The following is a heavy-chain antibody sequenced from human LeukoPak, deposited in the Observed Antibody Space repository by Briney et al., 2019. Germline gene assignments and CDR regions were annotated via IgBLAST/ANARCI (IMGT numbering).Heavy chain of an antibody. CDR2: IYYSGGT. V-gene: IGHV4-39*01. CDR1: GGSISSSSYY. CDR3: ARHQIIAARPIDY. Sequence: KASETLSLTCTVSGGSISSSSYYWGWIRQPPGKGLEWIGSIYYSGGTYYNPSLKSRVTISVDTSKNQFSLKLSSVTAADTAVYYCARHQIIAARPIDYWGQGTLVTVSS. D-gene: IGHD6-6*01. J-gene: IGHJ4*02.